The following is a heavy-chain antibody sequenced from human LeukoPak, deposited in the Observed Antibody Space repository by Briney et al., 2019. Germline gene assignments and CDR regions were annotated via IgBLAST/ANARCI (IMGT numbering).Heavy chain of an antibody. CDR2: MNPNSGNT. V-gene: IGHV1-8*03. CDR1: GYTFTSYD. J-gene: IGHJ4*02. CDR3: ARVAGNAGDFDY. Sequence: ASVKVSCKASGYTFTSYDINWVRQATGQGLEWMGWMNPNSGNTGYAQTFQGRVTITRNTSISTAYMELSSLRSEDTAVYYCARVAGNAGDFDYWGQGTLVTVSS. D-gene: IGHD7-27*01.